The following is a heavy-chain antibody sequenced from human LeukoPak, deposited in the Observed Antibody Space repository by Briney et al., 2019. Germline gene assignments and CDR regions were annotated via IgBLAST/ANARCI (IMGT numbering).Heavy chain of an antibody. Sequence: SETLSLTCTVSGGSISSYYWSWIRQPPGKGLEWIGSIYYSGSTYYNPSLKSRVTISVDTSKNQFSLKLSSVTAADTAVYYCATHIVVVPAAEPPYYFDYWGQGTLVTVSS. J-gene: IGHJ4*02. CDR1: GGSISSYY. CDR3: ATHIVVVPAAEPPYYFDY. D-gene: IGHD2-2*01. CDR2: IYYSGST. V-gene: IGHV4-59*05.